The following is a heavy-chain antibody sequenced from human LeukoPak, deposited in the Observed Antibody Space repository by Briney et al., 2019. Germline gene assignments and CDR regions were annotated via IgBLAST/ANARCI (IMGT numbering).Heavy chain of an antibody. CDR1: GFTFSSYA. D-gene: IGHD2-2*01. J-gene: IGHJ4*02. CDR3: ARGARYCSTTSCYSYFDY. Sequence: PGGPLRLPCAASGFTFSSYAMRWLRQAPGKGLEGVAVISNDGSNKYYAESVKGRFTISRDNSKNTLYLQMNSLRAEDTAVYYCARGARYCSTTSCYSYFDYWGQGTLVTVSS. V-gene: IGHV3-30-3*01. CDR2: ISNDGSNK.